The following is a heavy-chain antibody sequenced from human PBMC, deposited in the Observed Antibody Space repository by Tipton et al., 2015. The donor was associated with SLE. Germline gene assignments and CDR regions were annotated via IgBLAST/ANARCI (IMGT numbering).Heavy chain of an antibody. CDR3: VKGRGGGNFDY. D-gene: IGHD2-15*01. V-gene: IGHV3-23*03. Sequence: SLRLSCAASGFTFSIYAMDWVRQAPGKGLEWVSVFYSGGATYYADSVKGRFTISRDNSKNTLYLQMNSLRAEDTAVYYCVKGRGGGNFDYWGQGTLVTVSS. CDR1: GFTFSIYA. J-gene: IGHJ4*02. CDR2: FYSGGAT.